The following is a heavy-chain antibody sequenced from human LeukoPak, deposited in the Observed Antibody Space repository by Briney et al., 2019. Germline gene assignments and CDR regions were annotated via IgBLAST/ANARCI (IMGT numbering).Heavy chain of an antibody. Sequence: SETLSLTCTVSGGSISTYYWSWVRQPAGKGLEWIGRLSSSGTTNYNTSLKSRVTMSVDTSTNQLSLNLTSVTAADTAVYYCAREVSGSDYYRAYDYWGQGTLVTVSS. D-gene: IGHD3-3*01. CDR1: GGSISTYY. V-gene: IGHV4-4*07. CDR2: LSSSGTT. J-gene: IGHJ4*02. CDR3: AREVSGSDYYRAYDY.